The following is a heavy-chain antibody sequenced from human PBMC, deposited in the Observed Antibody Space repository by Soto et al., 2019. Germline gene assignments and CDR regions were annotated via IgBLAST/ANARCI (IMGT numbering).Heavy chain of an antibody. CDR2: IYSGGNT. Sequence: GSLRLSCAASGFSVSKNYMSWVRQAPGKGLEWVSVIYSGGNTYYADSVKGRFTISRDNSKNTLYLQMNSLRAEDTAVYYCARDPTATTDYWGQGTLVTVSS. CDR3: ARDPTATTDY. J-gene: IGHJ4*02. CDR1: GFSVSKNY. V-gene: IGHV3-66*01. D-gene: IGHD4-4*01.